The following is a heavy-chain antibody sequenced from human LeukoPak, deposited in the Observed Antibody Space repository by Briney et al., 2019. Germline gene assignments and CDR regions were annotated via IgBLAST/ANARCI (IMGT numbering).Heavy chain of an antibody. CDR1: GYTFTVYY. CDR2: INPNSGGT. V-gene: IGHV1-2*06. J-gene: IGHJ4*02. Sequence: ASVKVSCKASGYTFTVYYMHWVRQAPGQGLEWMGRINPNSGGTNYAQKFQGRVTVTRDTSISTAYMELSRLRSDDTAVYYCATYYDFWSGYDSWGQGTLVTVSS. CDR3: ATYYDFWSGYDS. D-gene: IGHD3-3*01.